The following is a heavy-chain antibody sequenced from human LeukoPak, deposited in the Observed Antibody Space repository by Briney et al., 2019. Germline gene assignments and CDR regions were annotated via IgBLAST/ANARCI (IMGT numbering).Heavy chain of an antibody. Sequence: PGGSLRLSCAASGFTFSSYWMSWVRQAPGKGLEWVANIKQDGSEKYYVDSVKGRFTISRDNAKNSLYLQMNSLRAEDTAVYYCARDVHGDSEPYYYYYYMDVWGKGTTVTVSS. CDR3: ARDVHGDSEPYYYYYYMDV. V-gene: IGHV3-7*01. D-gene: IGHD4-17*01. CDR1: GFTFSSYW. J-gene: IGHJ6*03. CDR2: IKQDGSEK.